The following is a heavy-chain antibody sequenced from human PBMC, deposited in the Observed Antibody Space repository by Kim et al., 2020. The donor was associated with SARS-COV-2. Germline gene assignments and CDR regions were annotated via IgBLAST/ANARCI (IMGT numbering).Heavy chain of an antibody. D-gene: IGHD3-3*01. J-gene: IGHJ6*02. CDR3: ARDPRDTYDFWSGYYMDYDYGMDV. CDR1: GFTFSSYG. V-gene: IGHV3-33*01. CDR2: IWYDGSNK. Sequence: GGSLRLSCAASGFTFSSYGMHWVRQALGKGLEWVAVIWYDGSNKYYADSVKGRFTISRDNSKNTLYLQMNSLRAEDTAVYYCARDPRDTYDFWSGYYMDYDYGMDVWGQGTTVTVSS.